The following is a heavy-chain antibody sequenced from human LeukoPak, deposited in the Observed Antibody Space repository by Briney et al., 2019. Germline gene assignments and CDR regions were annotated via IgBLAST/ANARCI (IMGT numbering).Heavy chain of an antibody. CDR3: ARGRQNSGSYSDAFDI. CDR1: GFTFSSYS. CDR2: ISSSSSYI. J-gene: IGHJ3*02. V-gene: IGHV3-21*01. Sequence: GGSLRLSCAASGFTFSSYSMNWVRQAPGKGLEWVSSISSSSSYIHYADSVKGRFTISRDNAKNSLYLQMNSLRAEDSAVYYCARGRQNSGSYSDAFDIWGQGTMVTVSS. D-gene: IGHD1-26*01.